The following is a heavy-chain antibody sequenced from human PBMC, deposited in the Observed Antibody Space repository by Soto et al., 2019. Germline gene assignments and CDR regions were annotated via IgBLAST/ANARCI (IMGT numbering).Heavy chain of an antibody. CDR2: ISGSGGST. CDR1: GFTFSSYA. Sequence: PGGSLRLSCAASGFTFSSYAMSWVRQAPGRGLEWVSAISGSGGSTYYADSVKGRFTISRDNSKNTLYLQMNSLRAEDTAVYYCAKEGYSSSWYYYFDYWGQGALVTVSS. J-gene: IGHJ4*02. D-gene: IGHD6-13*01. V-gene: IGHV3-23*01. CDR3: AKEGYSSSWYYYFDY.